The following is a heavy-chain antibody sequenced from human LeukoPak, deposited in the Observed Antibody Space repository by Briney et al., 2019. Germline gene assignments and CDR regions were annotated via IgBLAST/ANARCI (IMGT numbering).Heavy chain of an antibody. D-gene: IGHD5-18*01. CDR1: GFTFSSYW. J-gene: IGHJ4*02. V-gene: IGHV3-74*01. CDR2: INRDGSRT. Sequence: GGSLRLSCAASGFTFSSYWMHWVRQAPGKGLMWVSRINRDGSRTDYADSVKGRFTISRDDAKNTLYLQVNSLRAEDTAVYFCARGGSDTAMAHDYWGQGTLVTVSS. CDR3: ARGGSDTAMAHDY.